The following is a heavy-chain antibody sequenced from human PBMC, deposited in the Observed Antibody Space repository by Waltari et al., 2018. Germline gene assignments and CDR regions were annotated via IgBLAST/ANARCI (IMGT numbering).Heavy chain of an antibody. V-gene: IGHV3-7*01. CDR1: RFTFSNFG. CDR2: INQDGSEE. J-gene: IGHJ3*02. D-gene: IGHD5-12*01. Sequence: EVLLVESGGGWVQTGGSLSLSGAPSRFTFSNFGRNWVRQAPGKGLEWVANINQDGSEEYYVDSVKGRFTISRDNAKNSLYLEMKTLRAEDTAIYYCARTGARWLQFAAFDIWGQGTMVTVSS. CDR3: ARTGARWLQFAAFDI.